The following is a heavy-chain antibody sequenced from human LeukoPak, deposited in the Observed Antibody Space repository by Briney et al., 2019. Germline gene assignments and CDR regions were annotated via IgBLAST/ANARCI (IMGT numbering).Heavy chain of an antibody. CDR2: ISTYGAST. Sequence: GGSLRLSCADSGFTFSSYAMSWVRQAPGKGLEWVSTISTYGASTYYADSVKGRLTISRDDSKNTLYLQMNSLRAEDTAVYYCAKDDQGFCSGGSCYADYWGQGTLVTVSS. J-gene: IGHJ4*02. CDR1: GFTFSSYA. CDR3: AKDDQGFCSGGSCYADY. D-gene: IGHD2-15*01. V-gene: IGHV3-23*01.